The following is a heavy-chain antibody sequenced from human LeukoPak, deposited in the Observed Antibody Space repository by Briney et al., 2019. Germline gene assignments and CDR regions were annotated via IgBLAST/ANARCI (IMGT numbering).Heavy chain of an antibody. J-gene: IGHJ4*02. CDR2: IYGADAA. Sequence: GGSLRVSCAASGFNVSSNYMTWIRQAPGKGLEWVSLIYGADAAYYAESVRGRFMISRDNLKNTLFLQMNSLRVEDTALYYCVTSTGQQFIPYDYWGQGTHVTVSS. D-gene: IGHD6-13*01. CDR3: VTSTGQQFIPYDY. CDR1: GFNVSSNY. V-gene: IGHV3-66*02.